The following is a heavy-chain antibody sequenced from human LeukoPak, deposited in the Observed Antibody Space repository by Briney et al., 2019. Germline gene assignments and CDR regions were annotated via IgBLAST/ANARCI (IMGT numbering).Heavy chain of an antibody. CDR2: IYHSGST. Sequence: SETLSLTCAVSGGSISSGGYSWSWIRQPPGKGLEWTGYIYHSGSTYYNPSLKSRVTISVDRSKNQFSLKLSSVTAADTAVYYCASRGKWLDYWGQGTLVTVSS. D-gene: IGHD3-16*01. CDR1: GGSISSGGYS. V-gene: IGHV4-30-2*01. CDR3: ASRGKWLDY. J-gene: IGHJ4*02.